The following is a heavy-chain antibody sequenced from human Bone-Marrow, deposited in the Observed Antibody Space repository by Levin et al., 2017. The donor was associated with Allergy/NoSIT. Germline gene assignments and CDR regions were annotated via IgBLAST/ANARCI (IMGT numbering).Heavy chain of an antibody. V-gene: IGHV1-2*02. CDR1: GYTFTDYY. CDR3: ARVDRLDAFDI. CDR2: INPNSGGT. Sequence: ASVKVSCKASGYTFTDYYMHWVRQAPGQRLEWMGWINPNSGGTNHAQKFQGRVSMTRDTSISTAYMELRSLGYDDTAVYYCARVDRLDAFDIWGQGAMVTVSS. J-gene: IGHJ3*02. D-gene: IGHD3-9*01.